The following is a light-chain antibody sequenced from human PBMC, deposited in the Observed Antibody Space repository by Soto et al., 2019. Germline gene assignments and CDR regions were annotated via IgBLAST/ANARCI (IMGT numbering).Light chain of an antibody. V-gene: IGKV1-17*01. CDR1: QGISNL. J-gene: IGKJ2*01. CDR2: AAS. Sequence: DIQMTQSPSSLSASVGDRVTITCRASQGISNLLGWFQHKPGKAPKRLIYAASSLQGGVPSRFSGSGSGTEFNLTITGLQPEDFADYYCLQHNTHPYTFGQGTKLEIK. CDR3: LQHNTHPYT.